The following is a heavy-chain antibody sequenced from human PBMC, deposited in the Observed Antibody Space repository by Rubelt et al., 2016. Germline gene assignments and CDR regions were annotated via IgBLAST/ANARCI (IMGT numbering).Heavy chain of an antibody. V-gene: IGHV5-51*01. CDR3: ARHYLESHGGMDV. D-gene: IGHD2/OR15-2a*01. Sequence: TSYWIGWVRQMPGKGLEWMGIIYPGDSDTRYSPSFQGQVTISADKSISTAYLQWSSLKASDTAMYYCARHYLESHGGMDVWGQGTTVTVSS. J-gene: IGHJ6*02. CDR1: TSYW. CDR2: IYPGDSDT.